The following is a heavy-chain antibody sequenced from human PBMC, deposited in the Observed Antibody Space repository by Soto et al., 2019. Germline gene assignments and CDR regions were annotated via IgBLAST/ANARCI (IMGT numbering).Heavy chain of an antibody. V-gene: IGHV3-23*01. CDR2: FRTGGDDGTT. Sequence: EVQLFESGGGLVQPGGSLRLSCAASGFTFSSYSMSWVRQAPGKGLEWVSGFRTGGDDGTTYYADSVKGRFTISRDNSKNRLLLQMNSLRVEDTAIYYCAKKVTSGPGSQYFDYWGQGTLVTVSS. J-gene: IGHJ4*02. CDR3: AKKVTSGPGSQYFDY. D-gene: IGHD3-10*01. CDR1: GFTFSSYS.